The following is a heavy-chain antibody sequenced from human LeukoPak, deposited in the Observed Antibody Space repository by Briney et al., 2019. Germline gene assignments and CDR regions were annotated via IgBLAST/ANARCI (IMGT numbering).Heavy chain of an antibody. CDR1: GGSSSSSSYY. CDR2: IYYSGST. Sequence: SETLSLTCTVSGGSSSSSSYYWDWIRQPPGKRLEWIGSIYYSGSTYNNPSLKSRVTISVDTYKNEFSLKLSSVTAADTAVYYCARHPVRRYCSGGSCVWFDPWGQGTLVTVSS. CDR3: ARHPVRRYCSGGSCVWFDP. D-gene: IGHD2-15*01. J-gene: IGHJ5*02. V-gene: IGHV4-39*01.